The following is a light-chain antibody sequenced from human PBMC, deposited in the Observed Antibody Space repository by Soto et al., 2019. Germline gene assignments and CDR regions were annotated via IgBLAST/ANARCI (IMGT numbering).Light chain of an antibody. CDR3: QQYGGSPIT. CDR1: ESVDFH. V-gene: IGKV3-11*01. J-gene: IGKJ5*01. Sequence: VLTQSPATLSLSPGKRATLSCRASESVDFHLAWYQQKPGQAPRLLIYDASVRATGTPARFSGSGSGTAFTLTITRLEPEDFAVYYCQQYGGSPITFGLGTRLEIK. CDR2: DAS.